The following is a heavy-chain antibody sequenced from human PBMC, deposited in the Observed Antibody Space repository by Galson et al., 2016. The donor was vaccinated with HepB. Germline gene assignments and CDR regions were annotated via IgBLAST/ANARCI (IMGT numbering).Heavy chain of an antibody. D-gene: IGHD3-16*02. CDR2: IYPDDSDA. CDR1: GYSFNNHW. CDR3: ARQNNAFGGLIADDYYHGMDA. V-gene: IGHV5-51*01. Sequence: QSGAEVKKPGESLKISCTASGYSFNNHWLGWVRQLPGKGLAWMGIIYPDDSDARYTPSFPGTTPIPADKSINTAYLHWSSLKASDTALYYFARQNNAFGGLIADDYYHGMDAWGQGTTVTVSS. J-gene: IGHJ6*02.